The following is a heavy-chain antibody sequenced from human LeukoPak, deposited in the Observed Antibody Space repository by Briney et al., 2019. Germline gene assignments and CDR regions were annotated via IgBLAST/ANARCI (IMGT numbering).Heavy chain of an antibody. V-gene: IGHV1-18*01. CDR1: GHAFTHYG. Sequence: ASVKVSCKTFGHAFTHYGLIWVRQAPGQGLEWMGWISGYNGDTHYAQNFQGRVTLTSDTSTSTVYMELRSLRSDDTAVYYCARDPTNTSGRYAYFDYWGQGALVTVSS. CDR2: ISGYNGDT. D-gene: IGHD6-19*01. J-gene: IGHJ4*02. CDR3: ARDPTNTSGRYAYFDY.